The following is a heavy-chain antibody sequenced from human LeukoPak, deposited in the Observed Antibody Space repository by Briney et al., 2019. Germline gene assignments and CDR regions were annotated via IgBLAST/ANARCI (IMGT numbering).Heavy chain of an antibody. CDR1: GFTFSSYA. CDR2: ISGSGGST. D-gene: IGHD6-19*01. CDR3: ARGGYDTSSGWYEGAMKDFDY. V-gene: IGHV3-23*01. J-gene: IGHJ4*02. Sequence: PGGSLRLSCAASGFTFSSYAMSWVRQAPGKGLEWVSAISGSGGSTYYADSVKGRFTISRDNSKNTLYLQMNSLRAEDTAVYYCARGGYDTSSGWYEGAMKDFDYWGQGTLVTISS.